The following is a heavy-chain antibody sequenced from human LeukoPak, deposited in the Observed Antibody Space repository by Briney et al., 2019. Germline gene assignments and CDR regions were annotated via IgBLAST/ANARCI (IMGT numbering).Heavy chain of an antibody. Sequence: GESLRLSCAASGFTFSNYAMTWVRQAPGKGLEWVSALSGSGGSAYYADSVKGRFTISRDNSKNTLYLQMNSLRAEDTAVYYCAKGRYESSGFNWAAWGQGTLVTVSS. CDR3: AKGRYESSGFNWAA. CDR1: GFTFSNYA. D-gene: IGHD3-22*01. CDR2: LSGSGGSA. V-gene: IGHV3-23*01. J-gene: IGHJ4*02.